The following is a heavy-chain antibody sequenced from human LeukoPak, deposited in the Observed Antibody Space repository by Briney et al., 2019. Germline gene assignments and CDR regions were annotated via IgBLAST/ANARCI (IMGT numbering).Heavy chain of an antibody. CDR2: ISGSGGST. V-gene: IGHV3-23*01. D-gene: IGHD2-15*01. CDR3: ARDCSGGSCYDY. Sequence: GGSLRLSCAASGFTFSSYAMSWVRQAPGKGLEWVSAISGSGGSTYYADSVKGRFTISRDNSKNTLYLQMNSLRAEDTAVYYCARDCSGGSCYDYWGQGTLVTVSS. J-gene: IGHJ4*02. CDR1: GFTFSSYA.